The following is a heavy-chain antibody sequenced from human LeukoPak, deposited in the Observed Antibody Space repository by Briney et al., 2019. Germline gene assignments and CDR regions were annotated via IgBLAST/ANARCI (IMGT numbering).Heavy chain of an antibody. V-gene: IGHV1-69*04. J-gene: IGHJ5*02. D-gene: IGHD6-19*01. Sequence: RASVKVSCKASGGTFSSYAISWVRQAPRQGLEWMGRIIPILGIANYAQKFQGRVTITADKSTSTAYMELSSLRSEDTAVYYCASVLSGIAVAGSFDPWGQGTLVTVSS. CDR1: GGTFSSYA. CDR2: IIPILGIA. CDR3: ASVLSGIAVAGSFDP.